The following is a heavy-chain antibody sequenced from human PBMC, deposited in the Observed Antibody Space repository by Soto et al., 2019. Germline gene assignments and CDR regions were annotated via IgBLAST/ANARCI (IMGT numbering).Heavy chain of an antibody. V-gene: IGHV1-18*04. CDR3: ARDTVYSSSFLQLYYYYYGMDV. CDR2: ISAYNGNT. J-gene: IGHJ6*02. CDR1: GYTFTSYG. Sequence: GASVKVSCKASGYTFTSYGISWVRQAPGQGLEWMGWISAYNGNTNYAQKLQGRVTMTTDTSTSTAYMELRSLRSDDTAVYYCARDTVYSSSFLQLYYYYYGMDVWGQGTTVTVSS. D-gene: IGHD6-13*01.